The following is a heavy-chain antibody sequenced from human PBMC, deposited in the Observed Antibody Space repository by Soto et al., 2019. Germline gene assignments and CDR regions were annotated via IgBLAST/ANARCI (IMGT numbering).Heavy chain of an antibody. Sequence: GGSLRLSCAASGFTFSSYAMSWVRQAPGKGLEWVSAISGSGGSTYYADSVKGRFTISRDNSKNTLYLQMNSLRAEDTAVYYCAKDWYYDYIWGSPGFDYWGQGTLVTVSS. D-gene: IGHD3-16*01. J-gene: IGHJ4*02. CDR1: GFTFSSYA. V-gene: IGHV3-23*01. CDR3: AKDWYYDYIWGSPGFDY. CDR2: ISGSGGST.